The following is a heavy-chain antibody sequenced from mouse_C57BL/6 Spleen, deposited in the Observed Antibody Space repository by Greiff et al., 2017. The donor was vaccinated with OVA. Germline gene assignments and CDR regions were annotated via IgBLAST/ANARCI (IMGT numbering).Heavy chain of an antibody. CDR1: GYSITSGYY. D-gene: IGHD4-1*01. V-gene: IGHV3-6*01. CDR2: ISYDGSN. CDR3: ASWDRYFDY. J-gene: IGHJ2*01. Sequence: DVQLQESGPGLVKPSQSLSLTCSVTGYSITSGYYWNWIRQFPGNKLEWMGYISYDGSNNYNPSLKNRISITRDTSKNQFFLKLNSVTTEDTATYYCASWDRYFDYWGQGTTLTVSS.